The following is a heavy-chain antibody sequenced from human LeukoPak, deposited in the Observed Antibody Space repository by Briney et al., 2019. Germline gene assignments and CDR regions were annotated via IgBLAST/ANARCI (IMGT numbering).Heavy chain of an antibody. CDR1: GFTFSDYY. J-gene: IGHJ4*02. V-gene: IGHV3-11*01. Sequence: GGSLRLSCAAYGFTFSDYYMSWIRQAPGKGLEWVSSIGFSGSSIYYADSVKGRFTISGDNAKNSLFLQINSLRAEDTAVYYCARRTPQRALDNWGQGILVTVSS. D-gene: IGHD5-24*01. CDR2: IGFSGSSI. CDR3: ARRTPQRALDN.